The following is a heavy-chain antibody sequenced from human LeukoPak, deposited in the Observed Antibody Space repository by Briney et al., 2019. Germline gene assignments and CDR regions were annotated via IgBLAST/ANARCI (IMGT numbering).Heavy chain of an antibody. D-gene: IGHD5/OR15-5a*01. CDR3: AREVYEAVVFDY. V-gene: IGHV4-61*01. CDR1: GGSVSSGSYY. Sequence: SETLSLTCTVSGGSVSSGSYYWSWTRQPPGKGLEWIGYIYYSGSTNYNPSLKSRVTISVDTSKNQFSLKLSSVTAADTAVYYCAREVYEAVVFDYWGQGTLVTVSS. CDR2: IYYSGST. J-gene: IGHJ4*02.